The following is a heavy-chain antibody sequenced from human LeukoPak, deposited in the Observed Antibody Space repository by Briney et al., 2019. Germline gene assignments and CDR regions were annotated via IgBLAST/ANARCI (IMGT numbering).Heavy chain of an antibody. J-gene: IGHJ3*02. CDR2: IGTAGDT. V-gene: IGHV3-13*01. CDR3: ARDSNKVAFDI. CDR1: GFTFSSYD. Sequence: GGSLRLSCAASGFTFSSYDMHWVRQATGKGLEWVSAIGTAGDTYYPGSVKGRFTISRENAKNSLYLQMNSLRAGDTAVYYCARDSNKVAFDIWGQGTMVTVSS.